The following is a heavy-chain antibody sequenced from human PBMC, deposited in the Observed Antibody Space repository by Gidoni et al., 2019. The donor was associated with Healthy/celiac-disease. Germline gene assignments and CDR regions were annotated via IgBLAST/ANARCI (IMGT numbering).Heavy chain of an antibody. CDR2: INHSGST. CDR1: GGSFSGYY. J-gene: IGHJ6*02. D-gene: IGHD3-10*01. V-gene: IGHV4-34*01. CDR3: ARAAISMGFGRRAGGMDV. Sequence: QVQLQQWGAGLLKPSETLSLTCAVYGGSFSGYYWSWIRQPPGKGLEWIGEINHSGSTNYNPSLKSRVTISVDTSKNQFSLKLSSVTAADTAVYYCARAAISMGFGRRAGGMDVWGQGTTVTVSS.